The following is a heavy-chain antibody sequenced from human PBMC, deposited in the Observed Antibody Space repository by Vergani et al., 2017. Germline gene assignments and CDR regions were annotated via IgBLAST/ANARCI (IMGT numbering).Heavy chain of an antibody. CDR1: GFTFSSYG. Sequence: VQLVESGGGLVQPGRSLRLSCAASGFTFSSYGMHWVRQAPGKGLEWVAVIWYDGSNKYYADSVKGRFTISRDNSKNTLYLQMNSLRAEDTAVYYCACGSSYFDYWGQGTLVTVSS. J-gene: IGHJ4*02. CDR3: ACGSSYFDY. CDR2: IWYDGSNK. D-gene: IGHD1-26*01. V-gene: IGHV3-33*01.